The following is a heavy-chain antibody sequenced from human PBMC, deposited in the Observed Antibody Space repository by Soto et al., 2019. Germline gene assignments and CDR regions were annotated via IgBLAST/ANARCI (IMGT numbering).Heavy chain of an antibody. CDR3: AKDEPYGDFQFDY. Sequence: GGSLRLSCAASGCTFSSYAMSWVRQAPGKGLEWVSAISGSGGSTYYADSVKGRFTIPRDNSKNTLYLQMNSLRAEDTAVYYCAKDEPYGDFQFDYWGQGTLVTVSS. V-gene: IGHV3-23*01. CDR1: GCTFSSYA. D-gene: IGHD4-17*01. CDR2: ISGSGGST. J-gene: IGHJ4*02.